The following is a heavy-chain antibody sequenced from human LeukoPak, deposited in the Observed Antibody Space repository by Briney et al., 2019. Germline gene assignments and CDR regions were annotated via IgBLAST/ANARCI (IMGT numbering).Heavy chain of an antibody. Sequence: SETLSLTCTVSGGSISSGDYYWSWIRQPPGKGLEWIGEINHSGSTNYNPSLKSRVTISVDTSKNQFSLKLSSVTAADTAVYYCARAGYSSSWYPWFDPWGQGTLVTVSS. V-gene: IGHV4-39*07. CDR3: ARAGYSSSWYPWFDP. CDR1: GGSISSGDYY. D-gene: IGHD6-13*01. J-gene: IGHJ5*02. CDR2: INHSGST.